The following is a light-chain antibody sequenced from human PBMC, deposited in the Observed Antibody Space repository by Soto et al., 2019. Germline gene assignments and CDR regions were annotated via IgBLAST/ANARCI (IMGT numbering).Light chain of an antibody. Sequence: DIQMPQSPSSLSASVGASLPITCQASQDINHYLNWYQQKPGKAPKLLIYDASNLETGVPSRFSGSGSGTDFTFTISSLQPEDIATYYCQHYDNLPLTFAGGTRWIS. CDR3: QHYDNLPLT. CDR1: QDINHY. CDR2: DAS. V-gene: IGKV1-33*01. J-gene: IGKJ4*01.